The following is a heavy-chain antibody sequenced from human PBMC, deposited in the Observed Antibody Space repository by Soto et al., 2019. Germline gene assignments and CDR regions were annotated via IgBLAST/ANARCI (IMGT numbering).Heavy chain of an antibody. CDR2: IDDSGST. CDR3: ARWYSSGWYAWFDP. CDR1: GGSISDHY. V-gene: IGHV4-59*11. Sequence: TSETLSLTCSVSGGSISDHYWSWIRQPPGKGLEWIGYIDDSGSTNYNPSLKSRVTMSVDVSKNQFSLKLTSVTDADTAVYYCARWYSSGWYAWFDPWGQGTLVTVSS. J-gene: IGHJ5*02. D-gene: IGHD6-19*01.